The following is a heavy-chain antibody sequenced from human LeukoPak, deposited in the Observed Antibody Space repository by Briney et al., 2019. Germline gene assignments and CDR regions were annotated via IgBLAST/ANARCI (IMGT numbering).Heavy chain of an antibody. V-gene: IGHV4-4*02. CDR1: GGSISSSNW. Sequence: SETLSLTCAVSGGSISSSNWWGWVRQPPGKGLEWIGEIYHSGSTNYNPSLKSRVTISVDKSKNQFSLKLSSVTAADTAVYYCASGSGWYRRDALDIWGQGTMVTVSS. CDR3: ASGSGWYRRDALDI. D-gene: IGHD6-19*01. CDR2: IYHSGST. J-gene: IGHJ3*02.